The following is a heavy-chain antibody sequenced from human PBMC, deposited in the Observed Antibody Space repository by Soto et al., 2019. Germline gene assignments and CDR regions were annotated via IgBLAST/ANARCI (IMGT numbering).Heavy chain of an antibody. V-gene: IGHV5-51*01. CDR2: IYPGDSDA. CDR1: GYSFTNYW. J-gene: IGHJ4*02. Sequence: GESLKISCKGSGYSFTNYWIGWVRQMPGKGLEWMGIIYPGDSDARYSPSFRGQVTISADKSISTAYLQWSSLKASDTALYYCARQTGVGITGTNDYWGQGTLVTVSS. CDR3: ARQTGVGITGTNDY. D-gene: IGHD1-7*01.